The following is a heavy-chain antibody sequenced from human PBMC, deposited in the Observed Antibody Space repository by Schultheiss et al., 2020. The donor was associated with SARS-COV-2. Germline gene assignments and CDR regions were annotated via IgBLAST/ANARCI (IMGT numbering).Heavy chain of an antibody. Sequence: GGSLRLSCAASGFTFSSYAMSWVRQAPGKGLEWVSSISGSGGSTYYADSVKGRFTISRDNSKNTLYLQMNSLRAEDTAVYYCAKVMTLQSRAFDYWGQGTLVTVSS. V-gene: IGHV3-23*01. J-gene: IGHJ4*02. D-gene: IGHD4-11*01. CDR2: ISGSGGST. CDR1: GFTFSSYA. CDR3: AKVMTLQSRAFDY.